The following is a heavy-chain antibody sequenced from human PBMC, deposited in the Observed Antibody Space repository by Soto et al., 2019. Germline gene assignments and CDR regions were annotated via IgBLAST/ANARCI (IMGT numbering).Heavy chain of an antibody. J-gene: IGHJ4*02. D-gene: IGHD3-3*01. V-gene: IGHV4-34*01. Sequence: SETLSLTCAVYGGSFSGYYWSWIRQPPGKGLEWIGEINHSGSTNYNPSLKSRVTISVDTSKNQFSLKLSSVTAADTAVYYCARAPIRFLEWLSSAHFDYWGQGTLVTVSS. CDR1: GGSFSGYY. CDR2: INHSGST. CDR3: ARAPIRFLEWLSSAHFDY.